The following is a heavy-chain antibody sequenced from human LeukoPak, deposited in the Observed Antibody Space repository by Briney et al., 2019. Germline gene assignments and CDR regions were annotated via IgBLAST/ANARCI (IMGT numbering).Heavy chain of an antibody. CDR3: ARPHFPYSSGWFFDY. CDR1: GGTFSSYA. CDR2: IIPIFGTA. V-gene: IGHV1-69*01. Sequence: SVKVSCKASGGTFSSYAISWVRQAPGQGLEWMGGIIPIFGTANYAQKFQGRVTITADESTSTAYMELSSLRSEDTAVYYCARPHFPYSSGWFFDYWGQGTLVTVSS. D-gene: IGHD6-19*01. J-gene: IGHJ4*02.